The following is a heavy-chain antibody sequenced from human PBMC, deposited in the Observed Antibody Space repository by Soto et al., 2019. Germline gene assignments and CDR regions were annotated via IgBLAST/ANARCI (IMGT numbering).Heavy chain of an antibody. CDR1: GGSISSYY. J-gene: IGHJ6*03. Sequence: PSETLSLTCTVSGGSISSYYWSWIRQPPGKGLEWIGYIYYSGSTNYNPSLKSRVTISVDTSKNQFSLKLSSVTAADTAVYYCARAVEIGYYYYYYMDVWGKGTTVTVSS. V-gene: IGHV4-59*01. CDR3: ARAVEIGYYYYYYMDV. D-gene: IGHD3-3*01. CDR2: IYYSGST.